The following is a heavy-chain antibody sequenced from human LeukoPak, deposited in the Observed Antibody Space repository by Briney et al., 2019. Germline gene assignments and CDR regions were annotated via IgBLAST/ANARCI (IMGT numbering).Heavy chain of an antibody. J-gene: IGHJ1*01. D-gene: IGHD6-19*01. CDR2: ISGSGGNT. Sequence: GGSLRLSCAASGFIFSNSAMTCGRQAPGTGLEWGSGISGSGGNTYYTDSVRGRFTISRANSKNTLYLQMNSRRAEDTAVYYGAKDPGSYRECWGQGTLVTVSS. CDR3: AKDPGSYREC. CDR1: GFIFSNSA. V-gene: IGHV3-23*01.